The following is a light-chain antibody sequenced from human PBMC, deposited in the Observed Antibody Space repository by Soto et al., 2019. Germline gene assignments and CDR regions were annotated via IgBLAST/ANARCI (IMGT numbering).Light chain of an antibody. CDR1: ESVSSSY. CDR2: GAS. V-gene: IGKV3-20*01. Sequence: EIVLAQPPGTLSFSPGERATLSCRASESVSSSYLAWYQQKPGQAPRLLIYGASSRATGIPDRFSGSGSGTDFTLTTSRLEPEDFAVYYGKQYGSSPLTFAGGTKV. CDR3: KQYGSSPLT. J-gene: IGKJ4*02.